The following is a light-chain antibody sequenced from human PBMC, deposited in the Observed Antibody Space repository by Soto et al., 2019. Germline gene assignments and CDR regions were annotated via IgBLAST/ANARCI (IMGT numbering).Light chain of an antibody. Sequence: QSALTQPASVSGCPGQSITISCTGGSSDVGVYDYVSWYQQHPDKAPKLVIFDVSNRPSGVPTRFSGSKSGNTASLTISDLQPEDEADYYCSSYTISSTVVFGGGTKLTVL. CDR3: SSYTISSTVV. V-gene: IGLV2-14*03. CDR2: DVS. J-gene: IGLJ2*01. CDR1: SSDVGVYDY.